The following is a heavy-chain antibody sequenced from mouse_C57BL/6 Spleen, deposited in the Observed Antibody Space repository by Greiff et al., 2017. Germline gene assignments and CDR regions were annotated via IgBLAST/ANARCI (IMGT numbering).Heavy chain of an antibody. D-gene: IGHD4-1*01. CDR3: ARGGGTGFDY. CDR2: INPGSGGT. J-gene: IGHJ2*01. V-gene: IGHV1-54*01. CDR1: GYAFTNYL. Sequence: QVQLQQSGAELVRPGTSVKVSCKASGYAFTNYLIEWVKQRPGQGLEWIGVINPGSGGTNYNEKFKGKATLTADKSSSTAYMQLSSLTSEDSAVYCCARGGGTGFDYRGQGTTLTVSS.